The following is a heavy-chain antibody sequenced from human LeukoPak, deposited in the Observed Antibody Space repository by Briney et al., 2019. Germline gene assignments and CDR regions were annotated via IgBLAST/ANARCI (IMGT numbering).Heavy chain of an antibody. Sequence: PSETLSLTCAVSGYSISSGYYWGWIRQPPGKGLEWIGTIYHSGSTYYNPSLKSRVTISVNTSKNQCSLKLNSVTAADTAVYYCARVGGVAGTSYYFDYWGQGTLVTVSS. V-gene: IGHV4-38-2*01. CDR2: IYHSGST. CDR3: ARVGGVAGTSYYFDY. D-gene: IGHD6-19*01. CDR1: GYSISSGYY. J-gene: IGHJ4*02.